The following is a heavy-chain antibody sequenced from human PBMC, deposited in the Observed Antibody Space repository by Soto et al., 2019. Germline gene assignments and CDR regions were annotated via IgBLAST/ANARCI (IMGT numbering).Heavy chain of an antibody. CDR2: IYYSGST. J-gene: IGHJ6*02. D-gene: IGHD3-9*01. Sequence: SETLSLTCTVSGGSISSYYWSWIRQPPGKGLEWIGYIYYSGSTNYNPSLKSRATISVDTSKNQFSLKLSSVTAADTAVYYCAGYYDILNGYYKSEGMDVWGQGTTVTVSS. CDR1: GGSISSYY. CDR3: AGYYDILNGYYKSEGMDV. V-gene: IGHV4-59*01.